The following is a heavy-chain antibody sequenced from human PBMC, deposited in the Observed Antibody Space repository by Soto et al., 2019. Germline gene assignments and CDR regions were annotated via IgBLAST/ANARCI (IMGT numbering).Heavy chain of an antibody. Sequence: SETLSLTCTVSGGSISSGDYYWSWIRQPPGKGLEWIGYIYYSGNTYYNPSLKSRVTISVDTSKNQFSLKLSSVTAADTAVYYCAREDGIGRAFDIWGQGTMVTVSS. CDR3: AREDGIGRAFDI. V-gene: IGHV4-30-4*01. D-gene: IGHD1-26*01. J-gene: IGHJ3*02. CDR2: IYYSGNT. CDR1: GGSISSGDYY.